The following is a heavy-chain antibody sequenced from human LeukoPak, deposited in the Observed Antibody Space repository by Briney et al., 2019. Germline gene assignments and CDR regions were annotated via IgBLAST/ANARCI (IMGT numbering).Heavy chain of an antibody. CDR3: ARGNTGYSSAWGRDFDF. V-gene: IGHV3-23*01. D-gene: IGHD6-19*01. CDR2: ISGSGGST. Sequence: PGGSLRLSCAASGFTFSSYAMSWVRQAPGKGLEWASAISGSGGSTYYADSVKGRFTISRDNSKNTLYLQMNSLRAEDTAVYYCARGNTGYSSAWGRDFDFWGQGTLVTVSS. J-gene: IGHJ4*02. CDR1: GFTFSSYA.